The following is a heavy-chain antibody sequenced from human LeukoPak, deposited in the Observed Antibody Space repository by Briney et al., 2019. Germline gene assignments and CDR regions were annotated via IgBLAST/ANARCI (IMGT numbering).Heavy chain of an antibody. CDR2: ISTYNGNT. D-gene: IGHD3-9*01. V-gene: IGHV1-18*01. CDR1: GYSFVLYG. CDR3: ASVYDIWANWFDP. Sequence: ASMKVSCKASGYSFVLYGISWVRQAPGQGPEWMGWISTYNGNTKYAQKFQGRVTMTTDTSTSTAYMELRSLRSDDTAVYYCASVYDIWANWFDPWGQGTLVTVSS. J-gene: IGHJ5*02.